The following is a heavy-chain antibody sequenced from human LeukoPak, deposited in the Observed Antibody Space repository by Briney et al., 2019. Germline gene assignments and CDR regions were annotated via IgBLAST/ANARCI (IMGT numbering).Heavy chain of an antibody. V-gene: IGHV3-48*02. J-gene: IGHJ3*02. CDR2: ISSSSSTI. CDR1: GFTFSSYS. CDR3: ARDRGYGDYVGAFDI. D-gene: IGHD4-17*01. Sequence: GGSLRLSCAASGFTFSSYSMNWVRQARGKGLEWVSHISSSSSTIYYADSVKGRFTISRDNAKNSLYLQMSSLRDEDTAVYYCARDRGYGDYVGAFDIWGQGTMVTVSS.